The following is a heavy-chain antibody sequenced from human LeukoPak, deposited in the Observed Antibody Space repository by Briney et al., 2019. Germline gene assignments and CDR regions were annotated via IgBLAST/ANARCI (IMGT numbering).Heavy chain of an antibody. D-gene: IGHD3-9*01. CDR3: ARAYYDILTGYYSESAFDI. CDR2: TYYSGST. V-gene: IGHV4-59*08. CDR1: GGSISSYY. Sequence: SETLSLTCTVSGGSISSYYWSWIRQPPGKGLEWIGYTYYSGSTNYNPSLKSRVTISVDTSKNQFSLKLSSVTAADTAVYYCARAYYDILTGYYSESAFDIWGQGTMVTVSS. J-gene: IGHJ3*02.